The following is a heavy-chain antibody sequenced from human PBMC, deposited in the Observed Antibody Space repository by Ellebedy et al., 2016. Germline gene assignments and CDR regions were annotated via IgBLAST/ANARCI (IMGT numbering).Heavy chain of an antibody. CDR2: ISYDGSNK. D-gene: IGHD1-20*01. CDR3: AKDRLPQYYWTGMDV. V-gene: IGHV3-30*18. Sequence: GGSLRLXXAASGFTFSSYGMHWVRQAPGKGLEWVAVISYDGSNKYYADSVKGRFTISRDNSKNTLYLQMNSLRAEDTAVYYCAKDRLPQYYWTGMDVWGQGTTVTVSS. CDR1: GFTFSSYG. J-gene: IGHJ6*02.